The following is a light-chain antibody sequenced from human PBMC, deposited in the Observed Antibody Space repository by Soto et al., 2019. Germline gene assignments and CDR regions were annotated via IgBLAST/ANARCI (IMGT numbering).Light chain of an antibody. V-gene: IGLV1-44*01. CDR2: NNN. CDR3: AAWHDSLNGPV. Sequence: QSVLTQPPSASGTPGQRVTISCSGSSSNIGSNTVNWYQQLPGTAPKLLIYNNNQRPSGVPDRFSGSKSGTSASLAISGLQSEDEADYYCAAWHDSLNGPVFGGGTKVKVL. J-gene: IGLJ2*01. CDR1: SSNIGSNT.